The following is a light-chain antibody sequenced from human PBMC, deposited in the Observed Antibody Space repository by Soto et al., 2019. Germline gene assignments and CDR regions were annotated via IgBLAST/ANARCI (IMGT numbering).Light chain of an antibody. J-gene: IGLJ2*01. V-gene: IGLV2-14*01. CDR3: SSYTSSSTLVV. Sequence: QSVLTQPASVSGSPGQSITISCTGTSSDVGGYNYVSWYQQHPGKAPKLMIYDVSNRPSGVSNRFSGSKSGNTASLTISGLQAEDEADCYCSSYTSSSTLVVVGGGTKLTVL. CDR2: DVS. CDR1: SSDVGGYNY.